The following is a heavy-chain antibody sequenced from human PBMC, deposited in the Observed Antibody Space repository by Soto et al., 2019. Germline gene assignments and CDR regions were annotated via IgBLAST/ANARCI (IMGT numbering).Heavy chain of an antibody. CDR3: AKRAQYSSSFRHFDN. Sequence: GGSLRLSCAASGFTVSTYAMSWVRQAPGKGLEWVSTIGGSGNTYFADSVKGRFTISRDNSKNTLYLHMNSLRAEDTAVYYCAKRAQYSSSFRHFDNWGQGTLVTVSS. CDR1: GFTVSTYA. D-gene: IGHD6-6*01. CDR2: IGGSGNT. J-gene: IGHJ4*02. V-gene: IGHV3-23*01.